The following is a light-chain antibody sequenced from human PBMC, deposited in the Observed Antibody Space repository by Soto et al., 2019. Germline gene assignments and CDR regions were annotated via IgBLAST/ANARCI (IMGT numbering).Light chain of an antibody. Sequence: DIQMTQSPSTLSASVGDRVTITCRASQSISSWLAWYQQKPGKAPKLLIYDASSVESGVPSRFSGSGSGTEFTLTISSLQPDDCATYYCQQYNSYWTFGQGTKVEIK. CDR3: QQYNSYWT. V-gene: IGKV1-5*01. J-gene: IGKJ1*01. CDR2: DAS. CDR1: QSISSW.